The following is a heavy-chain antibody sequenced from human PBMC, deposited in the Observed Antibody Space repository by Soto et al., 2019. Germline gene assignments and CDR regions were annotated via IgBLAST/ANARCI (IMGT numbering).Heavy chain of an antibody. CDR3: ASDRRYHYGMAF. CDR1: GGSFSGYY. J-gene: IGHJ6*02. V-gene: IGHV4-34*01. CDR2: INHSGST. Sequence: SETLSLTCAVYGGSFSGYYWSWIRQPPGKGLEWIGEINHSGSTNYNPSLKSRVTISVDTSKNQFSLKLSSVTAADTAVYYCASDRRYHYGMAFWGQGSSVTVSS.